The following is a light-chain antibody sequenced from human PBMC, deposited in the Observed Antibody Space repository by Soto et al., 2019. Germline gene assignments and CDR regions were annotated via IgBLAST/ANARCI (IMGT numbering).Light chain of an antibody. CDR2: DAS. CDR1: QSINYW. Sequence: DFQMTQSPSTLSASVGDRVTITCRASQSINYWLAWYQQKPGKAPKLLIYDASSLKSGVPSRFSGSGSGTEFTLTISSLQPDDFATYYCQQYNGYFGQGTKLEIK. CDR3: QQYNGY. V-gene: IGKV1-5*01. J-gene: IGKJ2*01.